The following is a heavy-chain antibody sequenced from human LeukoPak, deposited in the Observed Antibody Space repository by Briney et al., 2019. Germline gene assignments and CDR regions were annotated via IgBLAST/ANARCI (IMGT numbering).Heavy chain of an antibody. CDR1: GFTFSSYA. CDR3: ARGSIAVAGTVDY. V-gene: IGHV3-30-3*01. D-gene: IGHD6-19*01. CDR2: ISYDGSNK. J-gene: IGHJ4*02. Sequence: GGSLRLSCAASGFTFSSYAMHWVRQAPGKGLEWVAVISYDGSNKYYADSVKGRFTISRDNAKNSLYLQMNSLRAEDTAVYYCARGSIAVAGTVDYWGQGTLVTVSS.